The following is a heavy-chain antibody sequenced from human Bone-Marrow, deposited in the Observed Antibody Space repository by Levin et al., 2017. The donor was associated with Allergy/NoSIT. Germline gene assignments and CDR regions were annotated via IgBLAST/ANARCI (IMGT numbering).Heavy chain of an antibody. CDR3: ARPRPAFDI. Sequence: KAGGSLRLSCSASGFTFRDYYMSWLRRAPGKGLEWVSYISPSGETIYYADSVKGRFTVSRDNANNALYLQLNSLRAEDTAVYYCARPRPAFDIWGQGTLVTVSS. CDR2: ISPSGETI. V-gene: IGHV3-11*01. J-gene: IGHJ3*02. CDR1: GFTFRDYY.